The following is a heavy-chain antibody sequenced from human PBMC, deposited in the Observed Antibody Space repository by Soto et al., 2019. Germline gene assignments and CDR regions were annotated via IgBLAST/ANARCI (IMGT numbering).Heavy chain of an antibody. J-gene: IGHJ5*02. CDR1: GGSINSSDHF. CDR3: ARQRVLSTNMFITSFDP. Sequence: SETLSLTCSLSGGSINSSDHFWGWIRQTPGQGLEWIGSVYYTETTYYNPSLKSPVTISVETSRNTFPLKMNSVTAADTGIYYCARQRVLSTNMFITSFDPWGQGTLVTVSS. V-gene: IGHV4-39*01. CDR2: VYYTETT. D-gene: IGHD3-10*02.